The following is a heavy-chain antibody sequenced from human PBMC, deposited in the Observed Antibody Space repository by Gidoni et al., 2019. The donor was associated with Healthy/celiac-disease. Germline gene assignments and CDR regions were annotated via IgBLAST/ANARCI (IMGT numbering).Heavy chain of an antibody. Sequence: EVQLVESGGGLVQPGGSLRLSCAASGFTFSSYWMRWVRQAPGKGLEWVANIKQDGSEKYYVDSVKGRFTISRDNAKNSLYLQMNSLRAEDTAVYYCARDPNRAFYDFWSGYKGYWGQGTLVTVSS. CDR1: GFTFSSYW. V-gene: IGHV3-7*04. D-gene: IGHD3-3*01. CDR2: IKQDGSEK. J-gene: IGHJ4*02. CDR3: ARDPNRAFYDFWSGYKGY.